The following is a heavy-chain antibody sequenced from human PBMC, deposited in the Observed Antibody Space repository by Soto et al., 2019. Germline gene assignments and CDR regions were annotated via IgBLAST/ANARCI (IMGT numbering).Heavy chain of an antibody. Sequence: GDLRLSCAASGFTFSSYAMHWVRQAPGKGLEWVAVISYDGSNKYYADSVKGRFTISRDNSKNTVYLQMNSLRAEDTAVHYCARGYCSSGSCYGQFDYWGQGTLVTVSS. CDR3: ARGYCSSGSCYGQFDY. CDR1: GFTFSSYA. D-gene: IGHD2-15*01. J-gene: IGHJ4*02. V-gene: IGHV3-30-3*01. CDR2: ISYDGSNK.